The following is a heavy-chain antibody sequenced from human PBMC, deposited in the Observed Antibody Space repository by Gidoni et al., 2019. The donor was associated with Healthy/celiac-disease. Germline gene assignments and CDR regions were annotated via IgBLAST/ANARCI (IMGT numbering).Heavy chain of an antibody. CDR2: ISYDGSNK. V-gene: IGHV3-30*18. J-gene: IGHJ2*01. D-gene: IGHD5-18*01. Sequence: SSYGMHWVRQAPGKGLEWVAVISYDGSNKYYADSVKGRFTISRDNSKNTLYLQMNSLRAEDTAVYYCAKDSQISGYSYGSFDLWGRGTLVTVSS. CDR1: SSYG. CDR3: AKDSQISGYSYGSFDL.